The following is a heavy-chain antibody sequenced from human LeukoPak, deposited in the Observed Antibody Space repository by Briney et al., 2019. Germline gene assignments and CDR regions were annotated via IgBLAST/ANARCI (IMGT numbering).Heavy chain of an antibody. CDR3: AREGIGVDY. CDR2: INHSGST. Sequence: PSETLSLTCAVYGGSFSGYYWSWIRQPPGKGLEWIGEINHSGSTNYNPSLKSRVTISVDTSKNQFSLKLSSVTAADTAVYYCAREGIGVDYWGQGTLVTVSS. J-gene: IGHJ4*02. CDR1: GGSFSGYY. V-gene: IGHV4-34*01.